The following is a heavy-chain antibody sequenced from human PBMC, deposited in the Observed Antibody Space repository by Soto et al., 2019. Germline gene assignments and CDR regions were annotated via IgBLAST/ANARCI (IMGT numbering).Heavy chain of an antibody. CDR1: GFTFSSYW. CDR3: ARELHHLYYYYYMDV. J-gene: IGHJ6*03. CDR2: IKQDGSEK. Sequence: GGSLRLSCAASGFTFSSYWMSWVRQAPGKGLEWVANIKQDGSEKYYVDSVKGRFTISRDNAKNSLYLQMNSLRAEDTAVYYCARELHHLYYYYYMDVWGKGTTVTVSS. D-gene: IGHD4-4*01. V-gene: IGHV3-7*01.